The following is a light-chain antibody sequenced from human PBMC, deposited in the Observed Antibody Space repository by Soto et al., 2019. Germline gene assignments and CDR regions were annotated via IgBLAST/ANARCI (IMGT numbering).Light chain of an antibody. CDR2: QDT. CDR3: QAWDSHTGV. Sequence: SYELTQPPSVSVSPGQTASITCSGDKSGDKYASWYQQKPGRSPLLVIFQDTERPSGIPERFAASTSGNTATLTISGAQALDEADYYCQAWDSHTGVFGGGTKVTVL. V-gene: IGLV3-1*01. CDR1: KSGDKY. J-gene: IGLJ3*02.